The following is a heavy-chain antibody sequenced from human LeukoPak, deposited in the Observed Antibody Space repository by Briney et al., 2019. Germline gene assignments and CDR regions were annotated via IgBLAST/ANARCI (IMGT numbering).Heavy chain of an antibody. V-gene: IGHV3-23*01. D-gene: IGHD3-10*01. J-gene: IGHJ4*02. CDR2: IFGADKNTT. CDR3: AKRNTMVRGGPCFDY. Sequence: GGSLRLSCAASGFPFSSYAMNWVRQAPGKGLEWVSIIFGADKNTTYYADSVKGRFTVFRDNSKKTLDLQMTDLRPEDTAIYYCAKRNTMVRGGPCFDYWGQGILVAVSS. CDR1: GFPFSSYA.